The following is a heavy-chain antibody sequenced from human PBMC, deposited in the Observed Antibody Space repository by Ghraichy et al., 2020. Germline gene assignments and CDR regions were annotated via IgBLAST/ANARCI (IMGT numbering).Heavy chain of an antibody. CDR1: GFTFSSYN. Sequence: GESLNISCAASGFTFSSYNMNWVRQAPGKGLEWVSYISSTSSTIYYADSVKGRFTISRDNAKNSLYLQMNSLRDEDTAVYYCARDGILTGYPVDYWVQGTLVTVSS. CDR2: ISSTSSTI. J-gene: IGHJ4*02. V-gene: IGHV3-48*02. CDR3: ARDGILTGYPVDY. D-gene: IGHD3-9*01.